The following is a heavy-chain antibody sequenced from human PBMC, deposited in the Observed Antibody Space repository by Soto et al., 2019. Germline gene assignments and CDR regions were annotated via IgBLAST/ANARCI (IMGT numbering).Heavy chain of an antibody. Sequence: RGSLRLSCVASGFSFSNYNMNWVRQAPGKGLEWVSYITDSSDTVHYADPVRGRFTISRDNAESSLYLQMNSLRDEDTAVYFCARDFGHGYYLDYWGRGTLVTVSS. V-gene: IGHV3-48*02. CDR2: ITDSSDTV. J-gene: IGHJ4*02. CDR1: GFSFSNYN. D-gene: IGHD3-3*01. CDR3: ARDFGHGYYLDY.